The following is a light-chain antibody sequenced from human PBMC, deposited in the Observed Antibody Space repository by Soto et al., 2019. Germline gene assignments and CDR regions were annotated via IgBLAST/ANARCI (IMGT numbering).Light chain of an antibody. Sequence: QSVLTQPASVSGSPGQSVTISCTGTSSDVGGYNYVSWYQQHPGKAPKLMIYDVSNRPSGVSNRFSASKSGNTASLTISGHQAEDAADYYSSSYTSRSVYVFGTGTKVTVL. V-gene: IGLV2-14*01. CDR2: DVS. J-gene: IGLJ1*01. CDR1: SSDVGGYNY. CDR3: SSYTSRSVYV.